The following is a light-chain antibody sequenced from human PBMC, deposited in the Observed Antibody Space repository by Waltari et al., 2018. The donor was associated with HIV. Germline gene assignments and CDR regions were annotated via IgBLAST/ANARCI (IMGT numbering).Light chain of an antibody. J-gene: IGLJ2*01. Sequence: QSVLTQPPSVSGAPGQRVTISCTGSSSKIGAGYDVHWYQHFPGTAPKLLIFGDSNRPSGVPDRFSGSKSGTSASLAITGLQAEDEAGYYCQSYDTGLVFGGGTKLTVL. CDR3: QSYDTGLV. CDR2: GDS. CDR1: SSKIGAGYD. V-gene: IGLV1-40*01.